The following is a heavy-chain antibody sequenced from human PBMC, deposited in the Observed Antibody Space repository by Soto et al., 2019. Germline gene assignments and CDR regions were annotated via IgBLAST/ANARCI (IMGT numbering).Heavy chain of an antibody. CDR2: INPSGSST. V-gene: IGHV1-46*03. Sequence: GASVKVSCKASGYTFTSYYIHWVRQAPGQGLEWMGIINPSGSSTTFAQKFQGRVTMTRDTSTSTVYMELSSLTSADTAVYYCVRAVAADYWGQGTLVTVSS. CDR3: VRAVAADY. D-gene: IGHD2-15*01. J-gene: IGHJ4*02. CDR1: GYTFTSYY.